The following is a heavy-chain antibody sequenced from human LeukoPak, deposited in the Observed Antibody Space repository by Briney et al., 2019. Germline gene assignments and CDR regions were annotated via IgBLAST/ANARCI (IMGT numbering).Heavy chain of an antibody. CDR2: IYYSGST. CDR3: ARLAEDGGAFDI. CDR1: GDFISRYY. D-gene: IGHD3-16*01. Sequence: SETLSLTCTVSGDFISRYYWSWIRQPPGKGLEWIGYIYYSGSTNYNPSHKSRVTISVDTSKNQFSLKLSSVTAADTAVYYCARLAEDGGAFDIWGQGTMVTVSS. V-gene: IGHV4-59*08. J-gene: IGHJ3*02.